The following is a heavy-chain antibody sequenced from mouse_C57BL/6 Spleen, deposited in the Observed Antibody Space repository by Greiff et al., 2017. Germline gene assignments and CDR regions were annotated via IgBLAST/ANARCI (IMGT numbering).Heavy chain of an antibody. D-gene: IGHD1-1*01. CDR1: GYTFTSYW. CDR3: ARSYDVGDYAMDY. CDR2: IDPSDSYT. J-gene: IGHJ4*01. Sequence: VQLQQPGAELVMPGASVKLSCKASGYTFTSYWMHWVKQRPGQGLEWIGEIDPSDSYTNYNQKFKGKSTLTVDKSSSTAYMQLSSLTSEDSAVYYCARSYDVGDYAMDYWGQGTSVTVSS. V-gene: IGHV1-69*01.